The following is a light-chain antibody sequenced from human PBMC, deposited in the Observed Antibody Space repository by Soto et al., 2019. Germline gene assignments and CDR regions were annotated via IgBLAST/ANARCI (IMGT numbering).Light chain of an antibody. J-gene: IGKJ2*01. CDR2: GAS. CDR3: QQYNNWPPYT. V-gene: IGKV3-15*01. Sequence: EIVMTQSPAPLSVSPGERATLSCRASKSVSSNLAWYPQTPGQAPRILIYGASTRAPGIPARFSGSGSGTAVTITISSLQSADFAVYSCQQYNNWPPYTVGQGTKLEIK. CDR1: KSVSSN.